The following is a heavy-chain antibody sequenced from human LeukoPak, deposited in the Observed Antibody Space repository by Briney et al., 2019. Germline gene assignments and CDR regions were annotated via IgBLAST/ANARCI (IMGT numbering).Heavy chain of an antibody. CDR1: GVSFSGYY. J-gene: IGHJ6*04. Sequence: PSETLSLTCAVYGVSFSGYYWSWIRQPPGKGLEWIGEINHSGSTNYNPSLKSRVTISVDTSKNQFSLKLSSVTAADTAVYYCARGGDILTGYFNYYYYGMDVWGKGTTVTVSS. CDR2: INHSGST. V-gene: IGHV4-34*01. CDR3: ARGGDILTGYFNYYYYGMDV. D-gene: IGHD3-9*01.